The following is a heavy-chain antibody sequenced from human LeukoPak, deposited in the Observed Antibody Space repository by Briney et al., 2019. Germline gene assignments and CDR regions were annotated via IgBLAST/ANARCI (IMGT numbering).Heavy chain of an antibody. D-gene: IGHD6-19*01. J-gene: IGHJ4*02. CDR2: ISASGDHT. Sequence: GGSLRLSCTASRFTFSSYALSWVRQAPGKGLEWVSAISASGDHTYYADSVKGRFTISRDNSKNTVYLQMISLRAEDTAVYYCAKHGFSSGWPQVPSDHWGQGTLVTVSS. V-gene: IGHV3-23*01. CDR1: RFTFSSYA. CDR3: AKHGFSSGWPQVPSDH.